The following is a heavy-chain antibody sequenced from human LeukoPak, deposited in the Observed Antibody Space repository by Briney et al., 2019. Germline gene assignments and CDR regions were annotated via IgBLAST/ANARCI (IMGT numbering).Heavy chain of an antibody. Sequence: SETLSLNCTVSGGSISSSIYYWGWIRQPPGKGLEWIESNYYSGRTFTNPSLKGRVTTSVDTSKNQFSLKLSSVTAADTAVYYCARHKTGSGSYYPYYFDYWGQGTLVTVSS. D-gene: IGHD3-10*01. CDR1: GGSISSSIYY. CDR2: NYYSGRT. CDR3: ARHKTGSGSYYPYYFDY. V-gene: IGHV4-39*01. J-gene: IGHJ4*02.